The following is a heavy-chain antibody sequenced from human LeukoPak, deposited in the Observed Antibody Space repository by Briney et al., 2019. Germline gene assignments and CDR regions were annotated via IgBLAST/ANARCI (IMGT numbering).Heavy chain of an antibody. Sequence: SETLSLTCTVSGGSLSLYYWTCIPQSPGEGVGYGGRIHSGGNTNYNPSLRSRITMSVDTSKNQFSLRPTSVTAADTAIYHCARDSPDGYTYGHCYYYMDVWGKGTTITVSS. CDR3: ARDSPDGYTYGHCYYYMDV. V-gene: IGHV4-4*07. CDR1: GGSLSLYY. CDR2: IHSGGNT. J-gene: IGHJ6*03. D-gene: IGHD5-18*01.